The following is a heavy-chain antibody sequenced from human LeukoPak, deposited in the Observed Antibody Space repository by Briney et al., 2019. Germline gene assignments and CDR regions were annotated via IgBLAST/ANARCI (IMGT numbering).Heavy chain of an antibody. CDR2: MNPNSGNT. V-gene: IGHV1-8*03. Sequence: ASVKVSCKASGYTFTSYDINWVRQATGQGLEWMGWMNPNSGNTGYAQKFQGRVTITRNTSISTAYMELSSLRSEDTAVYYCARGLDYYDSSGYYDAFDIWGRGTMVTVSS. CDR3: ARGLDYYDSSGYYDAFDI. D-gene: IGHD3-22*01. CDR1: GYTFTSYD. J-gene: IGHJ3*02.